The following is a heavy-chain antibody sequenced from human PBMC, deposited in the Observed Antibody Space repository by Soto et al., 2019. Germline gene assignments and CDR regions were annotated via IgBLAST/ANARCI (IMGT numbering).Heavy chain of an antibody. V-gene: IGHV3-33*01. D-gene: IGHD3-10*01. J-gene: IGHJ4*02. Sequence: QVQLVESGGGVVQPGRSLRLSCAASGFTFSSYGMHWVRQAPGKGLEWVAVIWYDGSNKYYADSVKGRFTXSRDXSKXXXXXXXXXXXXXXXAVYYCARDMAEWQRTFDYWGQGTLVTVSS. CDR2: IWYDGSNK. CDR3: ARDMAEWQRTFDY. CDR1: GFTFSSYG.